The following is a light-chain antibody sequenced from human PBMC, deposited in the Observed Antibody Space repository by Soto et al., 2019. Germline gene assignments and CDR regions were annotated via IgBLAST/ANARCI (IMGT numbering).Light chain of an antibody. V-gene: IGLV2-14*01. CDR1: SSDIGSYDY. CDR3: SSFTSTSTRL. Sequence: QSVLTQPASVSGSPGQSITISCTGTSSDIGSYDYVSWYQQHPGKAPNLIIYEVTDRPSGVSNRFSGSKSGNTASLTISGLQAADEAYYYCSSFTSTSTRLFGSGTKVTVL. J-gene: IGLJ1*01. CDR2: EVT.